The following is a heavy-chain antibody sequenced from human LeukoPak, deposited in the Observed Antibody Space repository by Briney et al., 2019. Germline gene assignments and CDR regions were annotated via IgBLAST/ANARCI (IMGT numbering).Heavy chain of an antibody. CDR2: IYYSGST. CDR3: AGGPTGGYVGWFDP. D-gene: IGHD2-2*01. J-gene: IGHJ5*02. Sequence: SQTLSLTCTVSGGSISNGGDYWSWIRQHPGKGLEWIGYIYYSGSTYYNPSLKSRVTISVDPSKDQFTLKLTSVTAADTAVYYCAGGPTGGYVGWFDPWGQGTLVTVSS. CDR1: GGSISNGGDY. V-gene: IGHV4-31*03.